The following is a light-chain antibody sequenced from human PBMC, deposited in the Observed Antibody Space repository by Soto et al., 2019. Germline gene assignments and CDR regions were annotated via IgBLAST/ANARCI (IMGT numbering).Light chain of an antibody. CDR2: DAS. J-gene: IGKJ4*01. V-gene: IGKV3-11*01. Sequence: EIVLXQXPXXLSLSPGERATLSCRASQSVSSYLAWYQQKPGQAPRLLIYDASNRATGIPARFSGSGSGTDFTLTISSLEPEDFAIYYGQQRSNWPPVTFGGGTKVEIK. CDR3: QQRSNWPPVT. CDR1: QSVSSY.